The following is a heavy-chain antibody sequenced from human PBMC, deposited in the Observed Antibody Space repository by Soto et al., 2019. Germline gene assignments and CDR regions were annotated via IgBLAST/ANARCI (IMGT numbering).Heavy chain of an antibody. CDR3: AGISSDYDYIWGSYRDYFYY. CDR1: GGSISSSSYY. J-gene: IGHJ4*02. D-gene: IGHD3-16*02. CDR2: IYYSGST. Sequence: SETLSLTCTVSGGSISSSSYYWGWIRQPPGKGLEWIGSIYYSGSTYYNPSLKSRVTISVDTSKNQFSLKLSSVTAADTAVYYFAGISSDYDYIWGSYRDYFYYWGPGTLVTVSS. V-gene: IGHV4-39*01.